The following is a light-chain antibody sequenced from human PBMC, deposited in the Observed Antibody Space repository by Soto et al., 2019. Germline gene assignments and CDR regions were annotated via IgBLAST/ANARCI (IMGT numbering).Light chain of an antibody. CDR1: SSDVGGYNY. CDR3: SSFAGSYSPYV. J-gene: IGLJ1*01. Sequence: QSALTQPPSASGSPGQSVTISCTGTSSDVGGYNYVSWYQQHPAKAPKLMIYEVSKRPSGVPDRFSGSKSGNTASLTVSGLRPEDEADYFCSSFAGSYSPYVFGTGTKLTVL. CDR2: EVS. V-gene: IGLV2-8*01.